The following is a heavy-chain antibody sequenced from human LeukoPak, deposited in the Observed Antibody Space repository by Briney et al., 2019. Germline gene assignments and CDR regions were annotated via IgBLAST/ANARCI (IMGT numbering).Heavy chain of an antibody. CDR3: ARLPGGGEMATQTAKYYFDY. CDR1: GGSISSYY. CDR2: IYYSGST. D-gene: IGHD5-24*01. J-gene: IGHJ4*02. Sequence: PSETLSLTCTVSGGSISSYYWSWIRQPPGKGLEWIGYIYYSGSTNYNPSLKSRVTISVDTSKNQFSLKLSSVAAADTAVYYCARLPGGGEMATQTAKYYFDYWGQGTLVTVSS. V-gene: IGHV4-59*08.